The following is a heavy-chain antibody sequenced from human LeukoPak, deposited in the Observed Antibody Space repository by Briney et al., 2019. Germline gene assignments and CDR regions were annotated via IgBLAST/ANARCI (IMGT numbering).Heavy chain of an antibody. CDR2: MSSEGNKK. D-gene: IGHD3-10*01. CDR3: ARGDYHLSGSYHYGLDV. Sequence: PGGSLRLSCAAPGFTFNSYTMHWVRQAPGKGLGWVAVMSSEGNKKFYAECVKGRVTISRDNSENPLYLEMNSLRGEDTAVYYCARGDYHLSGSYHYGLDVWGQGTTVTVSS. V-gene: IGHV3-30-3*01. J-gene: IGHJ6*02. CDR1: GFTFNSYT.